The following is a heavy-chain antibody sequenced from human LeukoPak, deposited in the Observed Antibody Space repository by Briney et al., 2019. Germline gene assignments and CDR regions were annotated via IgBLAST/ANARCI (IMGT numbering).Heavy chain of an antibody. CDR2: IYYSGST. D-gene: IGHD2-15*01. Sequence: SETLSLTCTVSGGSISSSSYYWGWIRQPPGKGLEWIGSIYYSGSTYYNPSVKSRVTISVDTSKNQCSLKLRSVTAADTAVYYCTSVSKTVVPATIDYWGQGTQVTVSS. V-gene: IGHV4-39*01. CDR1: GGSISSSSYY. CDR3: TSVSKTVVPATIDY. J-gene: IGHJ4*02.